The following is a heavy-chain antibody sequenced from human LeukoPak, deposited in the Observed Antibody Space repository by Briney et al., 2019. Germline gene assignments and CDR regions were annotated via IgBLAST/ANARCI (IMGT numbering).Heavy chain of an antibody. D-gene: IGHD3-22*01. CDR1: GFIFSSFE. CDR3: ARSSGSYRPFDS. CDR2: ISHIGDI. Sequence: GGSPRLSCAASGFIFSSFEMNWVRQAPGRGLEWISHISHIGDIKYADSVKGRFTISRDNAKNSQYLQMTSLRAEDTAVYYCARSSGSYRPFDSWGQGTLVTVSS. J-gene: IGHJ4*02. V-gene: IGHV3-48*03.